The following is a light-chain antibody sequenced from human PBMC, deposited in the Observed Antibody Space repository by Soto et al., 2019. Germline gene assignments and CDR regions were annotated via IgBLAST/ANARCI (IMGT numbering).Light chain of an antibody. CDR2: GAS. CDR1: QSVSSSF. Sequence: EIVLTQSPGTLSLSPGERVTVSCRASQSVSSSFLAWYQLKPGQAPRLLIYGASSRATGIPDRFSGSGSGTDFTLTISRLEPQDFAVYYCQQYGSSPPITFGQGTRLEIK. J-gene: IGKJ5*01. CDR3: QQYGSSPPIT. V-gene: IGKV3-20*01.